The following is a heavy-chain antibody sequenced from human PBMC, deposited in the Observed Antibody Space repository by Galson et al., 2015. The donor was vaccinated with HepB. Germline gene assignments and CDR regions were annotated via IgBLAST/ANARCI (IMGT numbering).Heavy chain of an antibody. Sequence: SLRLSCAASGFTVSSNYMSWVRRAPGKGLEWVSDIYIGGNTYYGNFVEGRFTISRDNSRNTLSLQMNSLRVEDTAVYYCARELNWAYDIWGQGTMVTVSS. D-gene: IGHD1-1*01. J-gene: IGHJ3*02. CDR2: IYIGGNT. CDR3: ARELNWAYDI. V-gene: IGHV3-66*01. CDR1: GFTVSSNY.